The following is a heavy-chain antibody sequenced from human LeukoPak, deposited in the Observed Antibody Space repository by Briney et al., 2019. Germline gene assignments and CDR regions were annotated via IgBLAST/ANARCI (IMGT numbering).Heavy chain of an antibody. CDR2: TSYDGSNE. CDR1: GFTLSTYG. D-gene: IGHD3-22*01. Sequence: GGSLRLSCAASGFTLSTYGMHWVRQAPGKGLEWVAVTSYDGSNEYYADSVKGRFTISRDNAKNSLYLQMNSLRAEDTALYYCARDTYFYDSSPLDHWGQGTLVTVSS. CDR3: ARDTYFYDSSPLDH. V-gene: IGHV3-30*03. J-gene: IGHJ4*02.